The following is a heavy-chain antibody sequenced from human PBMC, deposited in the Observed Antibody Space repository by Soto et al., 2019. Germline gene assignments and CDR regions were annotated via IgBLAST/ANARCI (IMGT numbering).Heavy chain of an antibody. CDR2: ISSSSSYR. Sequence: EVQLVESGGGLVKPGGSLRLSCAASGFTFSSYSMNWVRQAPGKGLEWVSSISSSSSYRYYADSVKGRFTISRENVKNSLYLQMDSLRAEDTAVYYCARLSVVAAAGTSDYWGQGTLVTVSS. CDR3: ARLSVVAAAGTSDY. V-gene: IGHV3-21*01. D-gene: IGHD6-13*01. CDR1: GFTFSSYS. J-gene: IGHJ4*02.